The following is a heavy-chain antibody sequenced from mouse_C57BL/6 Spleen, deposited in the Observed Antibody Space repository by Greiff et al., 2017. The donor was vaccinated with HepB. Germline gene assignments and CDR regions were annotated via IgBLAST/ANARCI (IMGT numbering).Heavy chain of an antibody. CDR3: ARGQRAYWYFDV. D-gene: IGHD3-3*01. Sequence: VQLQQPGAELVKPGASVKLSCKASGYTFTSYWMHWVKQRPGRGLEWIGRIDPNSGGTKYNEKFKRKATLTVDKPSSTANMPLSSLKSEDAAVYYCARGQRAYWYFDVWGTGTTVTVSS. J-gene: IGHJ1*03. V-gene: IGHV1-72*01. CDR2: IDPNSGGT. CDR1: GYTFTSYW.